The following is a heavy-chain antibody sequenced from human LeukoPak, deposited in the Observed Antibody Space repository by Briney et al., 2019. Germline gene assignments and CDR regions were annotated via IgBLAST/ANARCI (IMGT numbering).Heavy chain of an antibody. V-gene: IGHV1-2*02. CDR1: GDTFATYY. J-gene: IGHJ6*02. CDR2: INSNSGAT. Sequence: ASVTVSCKASGDTFATYYTHWMRQTPGQGLEWMGWINSNSGATKYVQKFQGRVTMTRDTSISTAYMELSSLRSDDTAVYYCGRVGGRIGAYYAMDVWGQGTTVTV. D-gene: IGHD3-16*01. CDR3: GRVGGRIGAYYAMDV.